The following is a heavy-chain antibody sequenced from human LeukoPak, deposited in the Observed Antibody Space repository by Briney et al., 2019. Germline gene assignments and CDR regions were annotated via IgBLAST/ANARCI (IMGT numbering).Heavy chain of an antibody. V-gene: IGHV4-31*03. Sequence: SQTLSLTCTASGVSISSGGYYWSWIRQHPGKGLEWIGYIYYSGSTYYNPSLKSRVTISVDTSKNQFSLKLSSVTAADTAVYYCARVLLWFGELRSNWFDPWGQGTLVTVSS. J-gene: IGHJ5*02. D-gene: IGHD3-10*01. CDR1: GVSISSGGYY. CDR3: ARVLLWFGELRSNWFDP. CDR2: IYYSGST.